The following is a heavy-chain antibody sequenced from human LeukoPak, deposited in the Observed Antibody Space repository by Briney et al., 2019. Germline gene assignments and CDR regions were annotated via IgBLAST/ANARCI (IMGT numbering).Heavy chain of an antibody. CDR2: INPNSGGT. CDR1: GYTFTGYY. CDR3: ARSPQWLVSPIDY. V-gene: IGHV1-2*02. Sequence: GASVKVSCKASGYTFTGYYMHWVRQAPGQGLEWMGWINPNSGGTNYAQKFQGRVTMTRDTSISTAYMELSRLRSDDTAVYYCARSPQWLVSPIDYWGQGTLVTVSS. J-gene: IGHJ4*02. D-gene: IGHD6-19*01.